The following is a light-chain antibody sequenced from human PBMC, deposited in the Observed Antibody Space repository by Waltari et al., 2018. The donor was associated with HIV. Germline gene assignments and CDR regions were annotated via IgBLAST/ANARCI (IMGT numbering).Light chain of an antibody. V-gene: IGKV3-20*01. CDR2: GAS. CDR1: QSVRSSY. Sequence: IVLTQSPGTLSLSPGERATLSCRASQSVRSSYLAWYQQKPGQAPRLLIYGASSRATGIPDRFSGSGSGPDFTLTISRLEPEDFAVYYCQQYGSSPLLTFGGGTKVEIK. J-gene: IGKJ4*01. CDR3: QQYGSSPLLT.